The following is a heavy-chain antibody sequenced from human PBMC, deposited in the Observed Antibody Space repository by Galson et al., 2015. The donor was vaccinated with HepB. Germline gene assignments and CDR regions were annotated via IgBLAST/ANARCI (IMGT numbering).Heavy chain of an antibody. V-gene: IGHV4-34*01. CDR1: GGPFSGYY. Sequence: LSLTYAVYGGPFSGYYWSWIRQPPGKGLEWIGEINHSGSTNYNPSLKSRVTISVDTSKNQFSLKLSSVTAADTAVYYCARDNKGCSGGSCYFATPPARYFDYWGQGTLVTVSS. CDR3: ARDNKGCSGGSCYFATPPARYFDY. CDR2: INHSGST. D-gene: IGHD2-15*01. J-gene: IGHJ4*02.